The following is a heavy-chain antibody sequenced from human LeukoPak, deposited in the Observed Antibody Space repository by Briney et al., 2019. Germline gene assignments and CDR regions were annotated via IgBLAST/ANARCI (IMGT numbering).Heavy chain of an antibody. CDR3: ARYLGGYDTVTYYFDY. Sequence: KPSETLSLTCTVSGGSISSYYWSWIRQPPGKGLEWIGYIYYSGSTNYNPSLKSRVTISVDTSKNQFSLKLSSVTAAGTAVYYCARYLGGYDTVTYYFDYWGQGTLVTVSS. D-gene: IGHD3-9*01. V-gene: IGHV4-59*08. J-gene: IGHJ4*02. CDR1: GGSISSYY. CDR2: IYYSGST.